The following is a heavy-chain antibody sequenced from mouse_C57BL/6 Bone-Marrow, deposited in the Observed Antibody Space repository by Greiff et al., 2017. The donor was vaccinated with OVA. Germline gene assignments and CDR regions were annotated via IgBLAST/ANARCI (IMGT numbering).Heavy chain of an antibody. CDR1: GFSLTSYG. CDR2: IWSDGST. D-gene: IGHD1-1*01. J-gene: IGHJ4*01. Sequence: VKLQESGPGLVAPSQSLSITCTVSGFSLTSYGVHWVRQPPGKGLEWLVVIWSDGSTTYNSALKSRLSISKDNSTSQVFLKMNSLQTDDTAMYYCASQGYYYGSSLDYWGQGTSVTVSS. V-gene: IGHV2-6*03. CDR3: ASQGYYYGSSLDY.